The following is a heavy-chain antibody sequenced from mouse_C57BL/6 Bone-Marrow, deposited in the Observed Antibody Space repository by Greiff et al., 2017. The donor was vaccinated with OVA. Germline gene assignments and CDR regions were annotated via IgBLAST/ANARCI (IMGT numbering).Heavy chain of an antibody. V-gene: IGHV5-17*02. CDR3: VRDGWYYFDY. D-gene: IGHD2-3*01. Sequence: EVQRVESGGGLVQPGGSRKLSCAASGFTFSGFGMHWVRQAPEKGLEWVAYISSGSSTIYYADTVKGRFTISRDNPKNTLFLQMTSLRSEDTAMYYCVRDGWYYFDYWGQGTTLTVSS. CDR1: GFTFSGFG. CDR2: ISSGSSTI. J-gene: IGHJ2*01.